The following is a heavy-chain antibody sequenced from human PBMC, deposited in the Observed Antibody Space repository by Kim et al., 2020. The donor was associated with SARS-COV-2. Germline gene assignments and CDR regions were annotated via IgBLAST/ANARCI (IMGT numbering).Heavy chain of an antibody. D-gene: IGHD4-17*01. Sequence: GGSLRLSCAASGFTFSDYYMSWIRQAPGKGLEWVSYISSSGSTIYYADSVKGRFTISRDNAKNSLYLQMNSLRAEDTAVYYCARDNDYGGKGENWFDPWGQGTLVTVSS. CDR3: ARDNDYGGKGENWFDP. J-gene: IGHJ5*02. CDR2: ISSSGSTI. V-gene: IGHV3-11*01. CDR1: GFTFSDYY.